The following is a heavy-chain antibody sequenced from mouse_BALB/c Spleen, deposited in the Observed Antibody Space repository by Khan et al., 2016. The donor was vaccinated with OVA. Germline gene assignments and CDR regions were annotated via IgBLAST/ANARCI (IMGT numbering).Heavy chain of an antibody. J-gene: IGHJ3*01. CDR2: IDPTNDNI. D-gene: IGHD2-1*01. Sequence: VQLQQSGAELVKPGASIKLSCTASGFNIKDTYMHWVKQRPEQGPEWIGRIDPTNDNIKYDPKFQDKATITADTSSNKAYLQLSSLSSEDTAVYYCATHYCNPFAYWGQGTLVSVSA. CDR3: ATHYCNPFAY. V-gene: IGHV14-3*02. CDR1: GFNIKDTY.